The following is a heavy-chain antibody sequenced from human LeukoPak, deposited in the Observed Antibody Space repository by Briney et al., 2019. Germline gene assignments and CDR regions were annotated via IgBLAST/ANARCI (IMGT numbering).Heavy chain of an antibody. D-gene: IGHD6-13*01. CDR3: ARDGAYSASNF. J-gene: IGHJ3*01. V-gene: IGHV3-48*04. Sequence: GGSLRLSRAASGFTFSSYSMNWVRQAPGKGLEWISCVSNSGSSIYYADSVKGRFSISRDNVKNSLYLQMNSLRVEDTAVYYCARDGAYSASNFWGQGTMVAVSS. CDR2: VSNSGSSI. CDR1: GFTFSSYS.